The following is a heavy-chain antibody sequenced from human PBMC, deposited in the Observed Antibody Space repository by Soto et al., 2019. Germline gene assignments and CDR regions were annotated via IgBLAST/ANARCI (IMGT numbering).Heavy chain of an antibody. J-gene: IGHJ6*03. CDR3: ARGGYCSGGSCYTSYYHMDV. CDR1: GGSISSGGYY. CDR2: IYYSGST. Sequence: PSETLSLTCTVSGGSISSGGYYWSWIRQHPGKGLEWIGYIYYSGSTYYNPSLKSRVTISVDTSKNQFSLKLSSVTAADTAVYYCARGGYCSGGSCYTSYYHMDVWGKGTTVTVSS. V-gene: IGHV4-31*03. D-gene: IGHD2-15*01.